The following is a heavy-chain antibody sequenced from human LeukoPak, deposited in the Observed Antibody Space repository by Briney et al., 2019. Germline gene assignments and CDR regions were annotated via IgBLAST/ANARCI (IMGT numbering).Heavy chain of an antibody. J-gene: IGHJ4*02. D-gene: IGHD3-3*01. CDR1: GFTFSSYW. Sequence: PGGSLRLSCAASGFTFSSYWMSWVRQAPGKGLEWVANIKQDGSEKYYVDSVKGRFTISRENAKNSLYLQMNSLRAEDTAVYYCARDLVGNDFWSGYYTGYFLWGQGTLVTVSS. V-gene: IGHV3-7*01. CDR2: IKQDGSEK. CDR3: ARDLVGNDFWSGYYTGYFL.